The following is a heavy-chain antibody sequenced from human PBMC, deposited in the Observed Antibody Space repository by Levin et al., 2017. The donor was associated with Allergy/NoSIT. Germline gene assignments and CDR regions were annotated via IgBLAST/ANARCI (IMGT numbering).Heavy chain of an antibody. J-gene: IGHJ4*02. CDR3: ARNKYDPGRTFDY. CDR1: GFTFSSYS. D-gene: IGHD2-8*01. V-gene: IGHV3-21*01. CDR2: ISSSSSYI. Sequence: PGGSLRLSCAASGFTFSSYSMNWVRQAPGKGLEWVSSISSSSSYIYYADSVKGRFTISRDNAKNSLYLQMNSLRAEDTAVYYCARNKYDPGRTFDYWGQGTLVTVSS.